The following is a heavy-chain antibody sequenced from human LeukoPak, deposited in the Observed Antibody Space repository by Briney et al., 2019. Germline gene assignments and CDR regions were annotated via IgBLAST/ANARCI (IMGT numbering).Heavy chain of an antibody. D-gene: IGHD3-10*01. Sequence: ASVKVSCKASGYTFTSYDINWVRQATGQGLEWMGWMNPNSGNTGYAQKFQGRVTMTRNTSISTAYMELSSLRSEGTAVYYCARGGVLLWFGELIYWGQGTLVTVSS. CDR1: GYTFTSYD. V-gene: IGHV1-8*01. CDR3: ARGGVLLWFGELIY. J-gene: IGHJ4*02. CDR2: MNPNSGNT.